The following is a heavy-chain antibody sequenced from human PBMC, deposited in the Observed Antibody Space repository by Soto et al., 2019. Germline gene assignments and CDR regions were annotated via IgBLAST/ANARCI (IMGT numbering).Heavy chain of an antibody. Sequence: QVQLVQSGAEVKKPGASVKVSCKASGDTFTSYGMHWVRQAPGQRLEWMGWINAGNGNTEYSQKFQGRVTITRDISASTAYMELSSLRSEDAAVYYCARDRHWGDSSGYYSGYFDFWGQGTLVTVSS. V-gene: IGHV1-3*01. J-gene: IGHJ4*02. D-gene: IGHD3-22*01. CDR3: ARDRHWGDSSGYYSGYFDF. CDR1: GDTFTSYG. CDR2: INAGNGNT.